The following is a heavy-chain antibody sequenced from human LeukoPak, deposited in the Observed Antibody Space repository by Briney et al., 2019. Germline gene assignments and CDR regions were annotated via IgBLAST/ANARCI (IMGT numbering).Heavy chain of an antibody. J-gene: IGHJ4*02. CDR3: ARGSAVTYYYFDY. CDR1: GGSISSGGYY. Sequence: SETLSLTCTVSGGSISSGGYYWSWIRQHPGKGLEWIGYIYYSGSTNCNPSLKSRVTISVDTPKNQSSLKLSSVTAADTAVYYCARGSAVTYYYFDYWGQGTLVTVSS. D-gene: IGHD4-17*01. CDR2: IYYSGST. V-gene: IGHV4-61*08.